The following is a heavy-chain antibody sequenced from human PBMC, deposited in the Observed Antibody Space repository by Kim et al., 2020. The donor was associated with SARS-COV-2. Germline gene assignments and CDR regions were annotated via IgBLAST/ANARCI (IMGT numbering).Heavy chain of an antibody. CDR1: GFSFNYYY. V-gene: IGHV3-53*01. Sequence: GGSLRLSCAASGFSFNYYYMNWVRQAPGKGLEWVSIIQVDGTTYYAESVKGRFTISRDNSRNTLHLQMNSLRTEDTAVYYCARDNELGYWGQGTLVTVSS. CDR2: IQVDGTT. D-gene: IGHD2-8*01. CDR3: ARDNELGY. J-gene: IGHJ4*02.